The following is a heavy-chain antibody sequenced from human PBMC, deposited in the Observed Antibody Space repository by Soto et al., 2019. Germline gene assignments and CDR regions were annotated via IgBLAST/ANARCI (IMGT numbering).Heavy chain of an antibody. CDR1: GGTFSSYA. D-gene: IGHD3-3*01. V-gene: IGHV1-69*13. CDR2: IIPIFGTA. Sequence: ASVKVSCKASGGTFSSYAISWVRQAPGQGLEWMGGIIPIFGTANYAQKFQGRVTITADESTSTAYMELSSLRSEDTAVYYCARVDDFWPGPGYPWGQGTLVTVSS. J-gene: IGHJ5*02. CDR3: ARVDDFWPGPGYP.